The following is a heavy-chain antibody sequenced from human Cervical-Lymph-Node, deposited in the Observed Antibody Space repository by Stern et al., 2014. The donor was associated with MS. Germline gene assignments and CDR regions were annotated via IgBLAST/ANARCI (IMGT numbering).Heavy chain of an antibody. CDR3: ARGGFLTTDYHYYATDV. D-gene: IGHD4-11*01. CDR2: ISSTSVYT. Sequence: VQLVESGGGLVKPGGSLRLSCAASGFTFSDYYMSWIRQAPGKGLEWVSYISSTSVYTNYADSVKGRFTISRDNAKNSLYLQMNSLTADDTAVYYCARGGFLTTDYHYYATDVWGQGTTVTVSS. CDR1: GFTFSDYY. V-gene: IGHV3-11*06. J-gene: IGHJ6*02.